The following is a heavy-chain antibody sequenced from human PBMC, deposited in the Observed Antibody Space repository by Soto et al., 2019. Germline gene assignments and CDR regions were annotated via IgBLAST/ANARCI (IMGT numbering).Heavy chain of an antibody. Sequence: PSETLSLTCAVYGGSFSGYYWSWIRQPPGKGLEWIGEINHSGSTNYNPSLKGRVTISVDTSKNQFSLKLSSVTAADTAVYYCARGALVPAAAIAFDIWGQGTMVTVSS. CDR3: ARGALVPAAAIAFDI. D-gene: IGHD2-2*01. V-gene: IGHV4-34*01. J-gene: IGHJ3*02. CDR2: INHSGST. CDR1: GGSFSGYY.